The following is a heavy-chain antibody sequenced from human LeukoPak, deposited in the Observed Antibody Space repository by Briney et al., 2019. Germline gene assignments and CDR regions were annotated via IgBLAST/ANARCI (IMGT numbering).Heavy chain of an antibody. D-gene: IGHD5-18*01. CDR1: GYTFTNYW. Sequence: GESLKISCKGSGYTFTNYWIGWVRQMPGKGLEWMGTIYPGDSDTRYCPSFQGQVTISADKSNSTAYLQWSSLKASDTAMYYCARRRYSYGYFTEDYFDYWGQGTLVTVSS. CDR3: ARRRYSYGYFTEDYFDY. J-gene: IGHJ4*02. V-gene: IGHV5-51*01. CDR2: IYPGDSDT.